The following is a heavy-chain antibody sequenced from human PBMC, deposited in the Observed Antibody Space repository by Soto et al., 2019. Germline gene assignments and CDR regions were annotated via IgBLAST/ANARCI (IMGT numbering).Heavy chain of an antibody. J-gene: IGHJ4*02. CDR2: FDPEGGEA. Sequence: ASVNVSCKISGHTLTELSIHWVRQAPGKGLEWMGGFDPEGGEAIYAQKWHGRVTVTEDTVTDTAYMELSGLNSDDTAVYYCAKTPGVITVITSFAHWGQGTPVTVSS. V-gene: IGHV1-24*01. CDR3: AKTPGVITVITSFAH. D-gene: IGHD3-16*01. CDR1: GHTLTELS.